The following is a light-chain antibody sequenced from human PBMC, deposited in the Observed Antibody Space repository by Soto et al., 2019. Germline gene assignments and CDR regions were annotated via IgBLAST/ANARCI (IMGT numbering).Light chain of an antibody. Sequence: DIVMTQSPDSLAVSLGERATINCKSSQSVLSRSYNKNYLGWYQQQPGQPPKLLISWASSPESGVPDRLSGSGSGTDFTLTISSLQAEDLAVYYCQQYYNTPITFGGGTKVEIK. CDR3: QQYYNTPIT. V-gene: IGKV4-1*01. CDR1: QSVLSRSYNKNY. J-gene: IGKJ4*01. CDR2: WAS.